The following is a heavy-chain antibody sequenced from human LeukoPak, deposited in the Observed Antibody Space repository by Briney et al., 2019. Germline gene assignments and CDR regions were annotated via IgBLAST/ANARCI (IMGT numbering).Heavy chain of an antibody. CDR3: ARENSGGGATFDY. D-gene: IGHD3-16*01. CDR1: GGSISSYY. V-gene: IGHV4-59*01. J-gene: IGHJ4*02. Sequence: KPSETLSLTCTVSGGSISSYYWSWIRQPPGKGLEWIGYIYYSGSTNYNPSLKSRVTISVDTSKNQFSLKLSSVTAADTAVYYCARENSGGGATFDYWGQGTLVTVSS. CDR2: IYYSGST.